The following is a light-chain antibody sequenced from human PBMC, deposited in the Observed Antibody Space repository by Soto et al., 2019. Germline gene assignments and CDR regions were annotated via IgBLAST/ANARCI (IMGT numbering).Light chain of an antibody. CDR3: QQYNNWPPWT. Sequence: EIVMTQSPATLSVSPGERATLSCRASQSVGGNLAWYQQKPGQPPRLLIYAASPRPTGIPARFSGSGSGTEFTLTISSLQSEDFAVYYCQQYNNWPPWTFGQGTKVEIK. J-gene: IGKJ1*01. V-gene: IGKV3-15*01. CDR2: AAS. CDR1: QSVGGN.